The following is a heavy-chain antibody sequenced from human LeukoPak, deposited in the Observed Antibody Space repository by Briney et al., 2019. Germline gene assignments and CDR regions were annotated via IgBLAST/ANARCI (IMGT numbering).Heavy chain of an antibody. J-gene: IGHJ4*02. CDR3: ARGSRRDGFDY. CDR1: GGSISSGGYY. V-gene: IGHV4-31*03. D-gene: IGHD5-24*01. Sequence: SKTLSLTCTVSGGSISSGGYYWSWIRQHPGKGLEWIGYIYYSGSTYYNPSLKSRVTISVDTSKNQFSLKLSSVTAADTAVYYCARGSRRDGFDYWGQGTLVTVSS. CDR2: IYYSGST.